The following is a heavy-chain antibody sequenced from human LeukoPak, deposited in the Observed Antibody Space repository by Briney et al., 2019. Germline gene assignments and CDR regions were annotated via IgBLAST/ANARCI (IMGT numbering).Heavy chain of an antibody. Sequence: SETLSLTCAVYGGSFSGYYWSWIRQPPGKGLEWIGEINHSGSTNYNPSLKSRVTISVDTTKNQFSLKLSSVTAADTAVYYCARARRYCTNGVCYTWGNWFDPWGQGTLVTVSS. V-gene: IGHV4-34*01. CDR2: INHSGST. CDR1: GGSFSGYY. J-gene: IGHJ5*02. D-gene: IGHD2-8*01. CDR3: ARARRYCTNGVCYTWGNWFDP.